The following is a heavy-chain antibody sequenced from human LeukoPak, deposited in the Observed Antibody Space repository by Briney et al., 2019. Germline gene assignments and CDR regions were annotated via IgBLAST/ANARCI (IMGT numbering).Heavy chain of an antibody. CDR2: IYTSGST. Sequence: SETLSFTCAVYGGSFSGYYWSWIRQPPGKGLEWIGYIYTSGSTNYNPSLKSRVTISVDTSKNQFSLKLSSVTAADTAVYYCATSHYVKTAPYDLWGQGTLVTVFS. CDR3: ATSHYVKTAPYDL. CDR1: GGSFSGYY. J-gene: IGHJ5*02. D-gene: IGHD3-10*02. V-gene: IGHV4-4*09.